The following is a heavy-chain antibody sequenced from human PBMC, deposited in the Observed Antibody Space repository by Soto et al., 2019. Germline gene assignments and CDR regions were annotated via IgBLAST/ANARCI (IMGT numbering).Heavy chain of an antibody. CDR3: ARHLYGMDV. V-gene: IGHV3-30-3*01. J-gene: IGHJ6*02. Sequence: LRLSCAASGLTSSSYAMHWVRQAPGKGPEWVAGISYDGSNKYYAVSVKGRFTISRDNSKNTLYLQMNSLRAEDTAVYYCARHLYGMDVWGQGTTVTVSS. CDR2: ISYDGSNK. CDR1: GLTSSSYA.